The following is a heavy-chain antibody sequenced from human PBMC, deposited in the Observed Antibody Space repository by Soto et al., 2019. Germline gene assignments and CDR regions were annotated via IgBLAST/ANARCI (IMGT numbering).Heavy chain of an antibody. J-gene: IGHJ3*02. CDR2: INPATGAA. CDR3: AGGGGVVVAGSAALDM. Sequence: QLHLVQSGAVVKKPGASVTVSCSASGYPVTAYYMHWVRQAPGRGLEWMGGINPATGAAKYTQTFQGRVTMTRDTSTSTGLTELSRPPSAETAVFCTAGGGGVVVAGSAALDMWGQGTVVTVSS. D-gene: IGHD2-15*01. V-gene: IGHV1-2*02. CDR1: GYPVTAYY.